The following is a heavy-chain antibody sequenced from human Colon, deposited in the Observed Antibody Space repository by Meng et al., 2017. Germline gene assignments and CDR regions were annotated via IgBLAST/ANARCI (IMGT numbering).Heavy chain of an antibody. J-gene: IGHJ4*02. V-gene: IGHV4-4*02. CDR2: IDHRGSA. Sequence: VQLEGWGPGLGKPSETLALACSVSGASVSVNSYWSWVRQPPGRGLEWIGQIDHRGSAYYRPSLNSRVTMSLDKSRNQFSLRLTSVTAADTAVYYCARHGGYYQDFWGQGTLVTVSS. CDR1: GASVSVNSY. CDR3: ARHGGYYQDF. D-gene: IGHD4-23*01.